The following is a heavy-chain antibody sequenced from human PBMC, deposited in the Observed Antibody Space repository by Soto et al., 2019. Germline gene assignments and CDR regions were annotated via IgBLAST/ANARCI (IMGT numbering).Heavy chain of an antibody. CDR3: ARRPLDYYDSSGYYYGGDYFDY. J-gene: IGHJ4*02. CDR2: IIPIFGTA. V-gene: IGHV1-69*13. CDR1: GGTFSSYA. Sequence: SVKVSCKASGGTFSSYAISWVRQAPGQGLEWMGGIIPIFGTANYAQKFQGRVTITADESTSTAYMELSSLRSEDTAVYYCARRPLDYYDSSGYYYGGDYFDYWGQGTLVTVSS. D-gene: IGHD3-22*01.